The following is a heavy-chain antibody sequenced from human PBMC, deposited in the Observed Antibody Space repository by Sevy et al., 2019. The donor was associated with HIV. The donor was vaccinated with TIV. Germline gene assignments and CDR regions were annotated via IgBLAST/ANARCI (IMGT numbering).Heavy chain of an antibody. CDR1: GFTFSTYS. V-gene: IGHV3-21*01. CDR2: ISSSSNYI. D-gene: IGHD3-10*01. Sequence: GGSLRLSCAASGFTFSTYSMNWVRQAPGKGLEWVSSISSSSNYIYYADSVKGRLTIYRDNAGNSLYLQMNGLRAEDTAVYYCARDGARITMVQGVMAYYHGMDVWGQGTTVTVSS. CDR3: ARDGARITMVQGVMAYYHGMDV. J-gene: IGHJ6*02.